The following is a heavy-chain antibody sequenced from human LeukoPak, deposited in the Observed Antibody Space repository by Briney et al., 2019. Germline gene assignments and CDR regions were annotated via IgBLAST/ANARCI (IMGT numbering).Heavy chain of an antibody. J-gene: IGHJ3*02. Sequence: SETPSLTCAVYGGSFSGYYWSWIRQPPGKGLEWIGEINHSGSTNYNPSLKSRVTISVDTSKNQFSLKLSSVTAADTAVYYCARQPGPWSDAFDIWGQGTMVTVSS. CDR2: INHSGST. V-gene: IGHV4-34*01. CDR3: ARQPGPWSDAFDI. CDR1: GGSFSGYY. D-gene: IGHD1-14*01.